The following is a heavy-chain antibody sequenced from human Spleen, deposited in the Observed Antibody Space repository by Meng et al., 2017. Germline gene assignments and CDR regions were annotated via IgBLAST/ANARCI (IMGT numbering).Heavy chain of an antibody. J-gene: IGHJ4*02. CDR2: INHSGST. CDR3: TKNDFYCLGY. Sequence: QVQLQDWGVGMLKRSETLSLTWVVYGGSVSGYYWSWIRQPPGKGLEWIGEINHSGSTNYNPSLKSRVTISVDKPKNQFSLTFSSVTAADTAVYYCTKNDFYCLGYWGQGTLVTVSS. V-gene: IGHV4-34*01. D-gene: IGHD2-21*01. CDR1: GGSVSGYY.